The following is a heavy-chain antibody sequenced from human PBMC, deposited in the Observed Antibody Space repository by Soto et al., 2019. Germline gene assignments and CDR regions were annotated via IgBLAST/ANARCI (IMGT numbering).Heavy chain of an antibody. CDR2: INHSGRV. V-gene: IGHV4-34*01. D-gene: IGHD3-22*01. CDR3: STRSYDTNGYYRFDP. CDR1: GGSFSGHS. Sequence: SETLSLTCAVYGGSFSGHSWTWIRQSPGKGLEWIGDINHSGRVNYSPSLKSRVTISLDTSKNQFSLTLSAVTAADTAMYYCSTRSYDTNGYYRFDPWGQGTLVTVSS. J-gene: IGHJ5*01.